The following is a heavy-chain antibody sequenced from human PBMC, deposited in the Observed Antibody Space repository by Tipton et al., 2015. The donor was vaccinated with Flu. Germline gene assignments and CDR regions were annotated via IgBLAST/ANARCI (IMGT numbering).Heavy chain of an antibody. J-gene: IGHJ6*02. D-gene: IGHD4-11*01. Sequence: TLSLTCTVSGGSISSFYWSWIRQPPGKGLELIGYIYYSGSTNYNPSLMSRVTMSVDTSKNQFSLKLNSVTAADTAVYYCASATTVTTSGMDVGGQGTTVTVSS. CDR3: ASATTVTTSGMDV. CDR1: GGSISSFY. V-gene: IGHV4-59*01. CDR2: IYYSGST.